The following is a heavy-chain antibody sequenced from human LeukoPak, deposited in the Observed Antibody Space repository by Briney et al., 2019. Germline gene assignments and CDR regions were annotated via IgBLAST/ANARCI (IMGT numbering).Heavy chain of an antibody. D-gene: IGHD1-1*01. CDR3: ARAGNWNDVGSWFDP. CDR2: IYTSGST. CDR1: GGSISSGSYY. J-gene: IGHJ5*02. V-gene: IGHV4-61*02. Sequence: PSQTLSLTCTVSGGSISSGSYYWSWIRQPAGKGLEWIGRIYTSGSTNYNPSLKSRVTISVDTSKNQFSLKLSSVTAADTAVYYCARAGNWNDVGSWFDPWGQGTLVTVSS.